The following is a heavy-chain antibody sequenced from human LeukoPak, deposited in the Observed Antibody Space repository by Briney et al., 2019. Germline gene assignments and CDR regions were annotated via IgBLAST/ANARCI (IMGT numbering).Heavy chain of an antibody. V-gene: IGHV3-64*01. CDR2: ISGNGDST. D-gene: IGHD2-15*01. CDR3: ARVLSPGWAFDI. CDR1: GFTFSSYA. J-gene: IGHJ3*02. Sequence: GGSLRLSCAASGFTFSSYAIHWVRQAPGKGLGYVSAISGNGDSTSYANSVKGRFTVSRDNSKNTLYLQMGSLRAEDMAVYYCARVLSPGWAFDIWGQGTMVTVSS.